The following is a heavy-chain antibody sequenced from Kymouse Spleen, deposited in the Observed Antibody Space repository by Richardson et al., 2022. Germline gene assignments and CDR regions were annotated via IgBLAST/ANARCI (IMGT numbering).Heavy chain of an antibody. V-gene: IGHV4-39*01. CDR1: GGSISSSSYY. J-gene: IGHJ5*02. D-gene: IGHD6-19*01. Sequence: QLQLQESGPGLVKPSETLSLTCTVSGGSISSSSYYWGWIRQPPGKGLEWIGSIYYSGSTYYNPSLKSRVTISVDTSKNQFSLKLSSVTAADTAVYYCARGMRRYSSGLDPWGQGTLVTVSS. CDR2: IYYSGST. CDR3: ARGMRRYSSGLDP.